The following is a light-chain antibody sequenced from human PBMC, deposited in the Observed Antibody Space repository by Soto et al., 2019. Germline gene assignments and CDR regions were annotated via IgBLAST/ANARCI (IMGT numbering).Light chain of an antibody. CDR2: DVS. J-gene: IGLJ1*01. CDR1: SNDIGTYNY. CDR3: SSYTSSTTDV. Sequence: QSVLTQPASVSGSPGQSITISCTGTSNDIGTYNYVSRYQHHPDKAPKLMIYDVSHRPSGVSNRFSGSKSGNTASLTISGLQAEDEADYYCSSYTSSTTDVFGTGTKVTVL. V-gene: IGLV2-14*03.